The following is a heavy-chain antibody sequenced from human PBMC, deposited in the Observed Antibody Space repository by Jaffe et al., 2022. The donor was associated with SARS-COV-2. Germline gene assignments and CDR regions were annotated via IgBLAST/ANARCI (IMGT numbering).Heavy chain of an antibody. Sequence: QVQLVQSGAEVKKPGASVKVSCKASGYTFSSYYMHWVRQAPGQGLEWMGIINPSDGGTSYAQKLQGRVTMTRDTSTSTVYMELSSLRSEDTAVYYCARDAPVGPVGAHFDYWGQGTLVTVSS. CDR2: INPSDGGT. J-gene: IGHJ4*02. D-gene: IGHD1-26*01. V-gene: IGHV1-46*04. CDR1: GYTFSSYY. CDR3: ARDAPVGPVGAHFDY.